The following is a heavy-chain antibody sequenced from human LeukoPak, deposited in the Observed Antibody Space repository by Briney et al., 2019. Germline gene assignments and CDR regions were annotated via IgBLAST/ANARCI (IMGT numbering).Heavy chain of an antibody. V-gene: IGHV3-23*01. CDR3: ASRAYDSSIT. CDR2: ISGSGGST. J-gene: IGHJ5*02. CDR1: GGSFSGYY. D-gene: IGHD3-22*01. Sequence: PSETLSLTCAVYGGSFSGYYWSWVRQAPGKGLEWVSAISGSGGSTYYADSVKGRFTISRDNSKNTLYLQMNSLRAEDTAMYYCASRAYDSSITWGQGTLVTVSS.